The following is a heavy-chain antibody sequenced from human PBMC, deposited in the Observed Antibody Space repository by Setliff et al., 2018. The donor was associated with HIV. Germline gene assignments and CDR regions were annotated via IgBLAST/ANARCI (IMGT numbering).Heavy chain of an antibody. CDR3: ARWVYNSAWSLDY. D-gene: IGHD6-19*01. J-gene: IGHJ4*02. CDR2: IYTSGSP. V-gene: IGHV4-61*09. Sequence: SETLSLTCSVSGGSVNSGNYLWAWIRQPAGKGLEWIGHIYTSGSPHYKSSLTSRLTISLDTSRNQFSLKLTSVTAADSATYYCARWVYNSAWSLDYWGQGTLVTVSS. CDR1: GGSVNSGNYL.